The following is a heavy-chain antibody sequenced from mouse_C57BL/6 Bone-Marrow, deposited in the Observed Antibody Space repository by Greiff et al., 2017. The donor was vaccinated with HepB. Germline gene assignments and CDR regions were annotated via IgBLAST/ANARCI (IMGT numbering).Heavy chain of an antibody. Sequence: EVKLQESGPELVKPGASVKISCKASGYSFTGYYMNWVKQSPEKSLEWIGEINPSTGGTTYNQKFKAKATLTVDKSSSTAYMQLKSLTSEDSAVYYCARRDSSGWFAYWGQGTLVTVSA. J-gene: IGHJ3*01. CDR2: INPSTGGT. CDR3: ARRDSSGWFAY. V-gene: IGHV1-42*01. D-gene: IGHD3-2*02. CDR1: GYSFTGYY.